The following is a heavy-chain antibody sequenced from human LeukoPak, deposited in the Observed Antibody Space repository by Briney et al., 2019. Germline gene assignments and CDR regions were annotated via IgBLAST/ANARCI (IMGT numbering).Heavy chain of an antibody. V-gene: IGHV3-21*04. CDR3: ARAAYYDILTGYLEYFDY. CDR2: ITSGSDYI. Sequence: PGGSLRLSCAASGFTFSRYSVNWVRQAPGKGLEWVSCITSGSDYIFYADSVRGRFTISRDNAKNSLYLQMNSLRAEDTAVYYCARAAYYDILTGYLEYFDYWGQGTLVTVSS. CDR1: GFTFSRYS. D-gene: IGHD3-9*01. J-gene: IGHJ4*02.